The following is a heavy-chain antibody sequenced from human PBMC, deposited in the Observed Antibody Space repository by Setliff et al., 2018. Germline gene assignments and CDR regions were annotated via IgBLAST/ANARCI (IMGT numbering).Heavy chain of an antibody. Sequence: LRLSCAASGFTFSSYAMSWVRQAPGKVLEWVSYISSSSSTIYYADSVKGRFTISRDNARNSLYLQMNSLRAEDTAVYYCARDHVYGSQYYYYYYGMDVWGQGTTVTVSS. J-gene: IGHJ6*02. V-gene: IGHV3-48*01. CDR3: ARDHVYGSQYYYYYYGMDV. CDR2: ISSSSSTI. D-gene: IGHD3-10*01. CDR1: GFTFSSYA.